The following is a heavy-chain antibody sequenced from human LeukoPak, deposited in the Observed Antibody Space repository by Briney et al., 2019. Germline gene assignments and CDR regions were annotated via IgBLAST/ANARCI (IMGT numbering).Heavy chain of an antibody. V-gene: IGHV3-30*02. CDR1: GFTFSSYG. CDR3: AKARRWELLYAFGI. J-gene: IGHJ3*02. CDR2: IRYDGSNK. Sequence: GGSLRLSCAASGFTFSSYGMHWVRRAPGKGLEWVAFIRYDGSNKYYADSVKGRFTISRDNSKNTLYLQMNSLRAEDTAVYYCAKARRWELLYAFGIWGQGTMVTVSS. D-gene: IGHD1-26*01.